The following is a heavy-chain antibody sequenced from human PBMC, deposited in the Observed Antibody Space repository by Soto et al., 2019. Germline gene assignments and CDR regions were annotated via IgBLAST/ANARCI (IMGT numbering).Heavy chain of an antibody. Sequence: EVQLLESGGGLVQPGGSLRLSCAASGFTFSTYAMSWVRQAPGKGMEWVSSLSGSGGSTYYADSVKGRFTISRDNSKNTVYLQMDSLRAEDTAVYYCATDPRNYPSLRGQGTLVTVSS. CDR3: ATDPRNYPSL. D-gene: IGHD4-4*01. CDR1: GFTFSTYA. J-gene: IGHJ4*02. V-gene: IGHV3-23*01. CDR2: LSGSGGST.